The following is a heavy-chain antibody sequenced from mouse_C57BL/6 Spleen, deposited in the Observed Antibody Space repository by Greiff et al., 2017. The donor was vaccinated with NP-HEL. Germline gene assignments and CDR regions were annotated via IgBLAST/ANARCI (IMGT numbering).Heavy chain of an antibody. CDR3: ARQSDYGSSYVDY. CDR1: GFTFSSYG. V-gene: IGHV5-6*01. Sequence: EVKLVESGGDLVKPGGSLKLSCAASGFTFSSYGMSWVRQTPDKRLEWVATISSGGSYTYYPDSVKGRFTISRDNAKNTLYLQMSSLKSEDTAMYYCARQSDYGSSYVDYWGQGTTLTVSS. J-gene: IGHJ2*01. D-gene: IGHD1-1*01. CDR2: ISSGGSYT.